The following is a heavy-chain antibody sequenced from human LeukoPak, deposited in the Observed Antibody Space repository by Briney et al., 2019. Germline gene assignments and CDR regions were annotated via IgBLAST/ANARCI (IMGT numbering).Heavy chain of an antibody. D-gene: IGHD2-15*01. CDR2: ISYDGSNK. CDR3: ASFKAGYCSGGSCYRINWFDP. J-gene: IGHJ5*02. Sequence: PGGSLRLSCAASGFTFSSYGMHWVRQAPGKGLEWVAVISYDGSNKYYADSVKGRFTISRDNSKNTLYLQMNSLRAEDTAVYYCASFKAGYCSGGSCYRINWFDPWGQGTLVTVSS. CDR1: GFTFSSYG. V-gene: IGHV3-30*03.